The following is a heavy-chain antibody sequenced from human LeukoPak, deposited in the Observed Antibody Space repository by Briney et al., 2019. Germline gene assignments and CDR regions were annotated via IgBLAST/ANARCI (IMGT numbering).Heavy chain of an antibody. V-gene: IGHV3-23*01. CDR2: ISGSGGST. CDR3: ARARPSAGSGFSGYYYYMDV. Sequence: GGSLRLSCAASGFTFSSYAMSWVRQAPGKGLEWVSAISGSGGSTYYADSVKGRFTISRDNSKNMLYLQMNSLRAEDTAVYYCARARPSAGSGFSGYYYYMDVWGKGTTVTVSS. D-gene: IGHD3-10*01. J-gene: IGHJ6*03. CDR1: GFTFSSYA.